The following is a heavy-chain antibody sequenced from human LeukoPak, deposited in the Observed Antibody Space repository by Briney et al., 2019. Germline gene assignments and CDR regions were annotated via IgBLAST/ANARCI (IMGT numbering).Heavy chain of an antibody. J-gene: IGHJ4*02. Sequence: ASVKVSCKVSGYTLTELSMHWVRQAPGKGLEWMGGFDPEDGETIYAQKFQGRVTMTEDTSTDTAYMELSRRRSEDTAVYCCTAGRGRLWSPSNLRFDYQGQRTLVTASS. CDR1: GYTLTELS. V-gene: IGHV1-24*01. D-gene: IGHD4/OR15-4a*01. CDR3: TAGRGRLWSPSNLRFDY. CDR2: FDPEDGET.